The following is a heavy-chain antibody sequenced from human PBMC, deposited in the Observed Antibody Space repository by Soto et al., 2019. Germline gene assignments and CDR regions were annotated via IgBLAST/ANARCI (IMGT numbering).Heavy chain of an antibody. J-gene: IGHJ6*03. D-gene: IGHD5-12*01. Sequence: SETLSLTCTVSGGSISSSSYYWGWIRQPPGKGLEWIGYIYYSGSTNYNPSLKSRVTISVDTSKNQFSLKLSSVTAADTAVYYCARDVGSGYDPGWDYYYMDVWGKGTTVTVSS. CDR1: GGSISSSSYY. V-gene: IGHV4-61*01. CDR3: ARDVGSGYDPGWDYYYMDV. CDR2: IYYSGST.